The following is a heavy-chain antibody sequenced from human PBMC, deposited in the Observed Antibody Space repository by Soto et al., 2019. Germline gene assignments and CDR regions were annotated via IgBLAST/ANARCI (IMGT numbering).Heavy chain of an antibody. J-gene: IGHJ4*02. CDR3: ARLYDSSGYYGLDY. CDR2: IWNGGSDK. CDR1: GFTFSTYG. V-gene: IGHV3-33*01. Sequence: QVQLVESGGGVVQPGRSLRLSCAASGFTFSTYGMHWVRQAPGKGLEWVAVIWNGGSDKYYVDSVKGRFTISRDNSKNTLYLQMNSLRAEDTAVYYCARLYDSSGYYGLDYWGQGTLVTVSS. D-gene: IGHD3-22*01.